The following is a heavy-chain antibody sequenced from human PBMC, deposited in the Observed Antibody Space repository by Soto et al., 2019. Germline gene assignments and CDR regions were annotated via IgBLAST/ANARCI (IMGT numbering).Heavy chain of an antibody. CDR3: ARDRGDWLVSSAEYFQH. D-gene: IGHD6-19*01. CDR1: GGTFSSYA. V-gene: IGHV1-69*06. Sequence: ASVKVSCKASGGTFSSYAISWVRQAPGQGLEWMGGIIPIFGTANYAQKFQGRVTITADKSTSTAYMELSSLRSEDTAVYYCARDRGDWLVSSAEYFQHWGQGTLVTVSS. CDR2: IIPIFGTA. J-gene: IGHJ1*01.